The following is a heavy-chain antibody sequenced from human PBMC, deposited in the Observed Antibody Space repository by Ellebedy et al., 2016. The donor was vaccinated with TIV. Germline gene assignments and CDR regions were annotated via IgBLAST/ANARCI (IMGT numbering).Heavy chain of an antibody. Sequence: GESLKISCAASGFTFRSYAMSWVRQAPGKGLEWVSGISGSGGSTHYADSVKSRFTISRDNPKNTLYLQMTSLRAEDTAVYYCAKDETGDYYFDYWGQGTLATVSS. CDR1: GFTFRSYA. D-gene: IGHD1-1*01. CDR3: AKDETGDYYFDY. CDR2: ISGSGGST. V-gene: IGHV3-23*01. J-gene: IGHJ4*02.